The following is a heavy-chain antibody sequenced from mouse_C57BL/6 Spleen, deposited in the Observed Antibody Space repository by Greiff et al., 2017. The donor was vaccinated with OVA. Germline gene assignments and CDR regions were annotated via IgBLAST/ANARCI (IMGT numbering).Heavy chain of an antibody. J-gene: IGHJ4*01. V-gene: IGHV7-3*01. CDR2: IRNKANGYTT. Sequence: EVQGVESGGGLVQPGGSLSLSCAASGFTFTDYYMSWVRQPPGKALEWLGFIRNKANGYTTEYSASVKGRFTISRDTSQSFLYLQMIALRAEDSATYYCARSPPCHRPMDYWGQGTSVTVSS. CDR3: ARSPPCHRPMDY. D-gene: IGHD6-1*01. CDR1: GFTFTDYY.